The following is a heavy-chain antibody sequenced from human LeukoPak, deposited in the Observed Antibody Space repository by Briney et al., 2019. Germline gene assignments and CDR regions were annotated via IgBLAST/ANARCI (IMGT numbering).Heavy chain of an antibody. D-gene: IGHD4-17*01. CDR3: ANEIRPNDY. V-gene: IGHV3-23*01. Sequence: GGSLRLSCAASEFDFSSHAMTWVRQAPGKGLEWVSAISISGSKTYYADSVKGRFTISRDNSKNALYLQMNSLRAEDTAVYYCANEIRPNDYWGQGTQVTVSS. CDR1: EFDFSSHA. J-gene: IGHJ4*02. CDR2: ISISGSKT.